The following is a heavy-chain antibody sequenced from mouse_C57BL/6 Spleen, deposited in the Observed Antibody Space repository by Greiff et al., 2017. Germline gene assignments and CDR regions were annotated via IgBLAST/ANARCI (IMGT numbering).Heavy chain of an antibody. CDR3: ARGGLLGNAMDY. CDR1: GYTFTDYN. Sequence: VQLQQSGPELVKPGASVKLPCKASGYTFTDYNMNWVKQSHGQSLEWIGDINPNTGGTIYNQKFKGKATLTVDKSSSTAYMELRSLTSEDTAVYYCARGGLLGNAMDYWGQGTSVTVSS. D-gene: IGHD3-1*01. V-gene: IGHV1-18*01. CDR2: INPNTGGT. J-gene: IGHJ4*01.